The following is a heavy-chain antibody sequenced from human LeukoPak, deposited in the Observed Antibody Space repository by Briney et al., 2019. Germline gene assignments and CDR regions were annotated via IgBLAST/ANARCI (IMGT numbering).Heavy chain of an antibody. V-gene: IGHV4-34*01. D-gene: IGHD4-17*01. CDR2: INHSGST. CDR3: ARGHSPVTTKVSYFQH. Sequence: PSETLSLTCAVYGGSFSGYYWSWIRQPQGKGLEWIGEINHSGSTNYNPSLKSRVTILVDTSKNQFSLKLSSVTAADTAVYYCARGHSPVTTKVSYFQHWGQGTLVTVSS. CDR1: GGSFSGYY. J-gene: IGHJ1*01.